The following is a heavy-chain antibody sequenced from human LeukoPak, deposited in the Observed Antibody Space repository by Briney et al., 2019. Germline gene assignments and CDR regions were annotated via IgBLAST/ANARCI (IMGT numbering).Heavy chain of an antibody. J-gene: IGHJ4*02. Sequence: PSETLSLTCTVSGGSISSSSYYWGWIRQPPGKGVEWIGSIYYSGSTYYNASLKSRVTISVDTSKNQFSLKLSSVTAADTAVYYCARSFYSSSSQETDYWGQGTLVTVSS. CDR3: ARSFYSSSSQETDY. CDR2: IYYSGST. CDR1: GGSISSSSYY. V-gene: IGHV4-39*01. D-gene: IGHD6-6*01.